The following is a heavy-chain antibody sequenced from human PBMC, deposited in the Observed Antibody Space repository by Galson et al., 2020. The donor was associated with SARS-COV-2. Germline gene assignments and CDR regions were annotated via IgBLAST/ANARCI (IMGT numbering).Heavy chain of an antibody. J-gene: IGHJ3*02. CDR2: IYTGGDT. V-gene: IGHV3-53*01. CDR1: GFTVSTNY. Sequence: GASLKISCAASGFTVSTNYMTLVRQAPGKGLEWVSVIYTGGDTYYADFVKGRFTISRDSSKNTVYLQMNSLRAEDTAMYYCAREHDIVTYEAFDIWGQGTMVTVSS. D-gene: IGHD1-1*01. CDR3: AREHDIVTYEAFDI.